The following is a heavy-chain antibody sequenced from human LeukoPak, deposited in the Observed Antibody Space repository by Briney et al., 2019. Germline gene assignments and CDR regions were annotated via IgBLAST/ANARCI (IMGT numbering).Heavy chain of an antibody. CDR3: ARDTPSGDYDSSGYYDYYYMDV. J-gene: IGHJ6*03. CDR1: GYTFTGYY. CDR2: INSNSGGT. V-gene: IGHV1-2*02. Sequence: ASVKVSCTASGYTFTGYYMHWVRQAPGQGLEWMGWINSNSGGTNYAQKFQGRVTMTRDTSISTAYMELSRLRSDDTAVYYCARDTPSGDYDSSGYYDYYYMDVWGKGTTVTVSS. D-gene: IGHD3-22*01.